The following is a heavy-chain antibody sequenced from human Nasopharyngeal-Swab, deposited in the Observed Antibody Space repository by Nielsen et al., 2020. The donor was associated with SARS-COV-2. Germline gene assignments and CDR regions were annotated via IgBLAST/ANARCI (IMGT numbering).Heavy chain of an antibody. V-gene: IGHV4-34*01. D-gene: IGHD3-10*01. Sequence: WIRQPPGKGLEWIGEINHSGSTNYNPSLKSRVTISVDTSKNHFSLKLSSVTAADTAVYYCASVLIGTPAYGSGTIDYWGQGTLVTVSS. CDR2: INHSGST. CDR3: ASVLIGTPAYGSGTIDY. J-gene: IGHJ4*02.